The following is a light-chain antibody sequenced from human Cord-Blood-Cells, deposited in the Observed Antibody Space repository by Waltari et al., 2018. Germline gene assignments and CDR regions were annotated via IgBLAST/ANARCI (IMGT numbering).Light chain of an antibody. CDR3: QQYGSSPTLT. CDR2: GAS. V-gene: IGKV3-20*01. Sequence: EIVLTQSPGTLSLSPGERATLSCRASQSVSSSYLAWYQQKPGQAPRLLIYGASSRATGIPDRFSGSGSGTDVTLTISRLEPEDCAVYYCQQYGSSPTLTFGGGTKVEIK. CDR1: QSVSSSY. J-gene: IGKJ4*01.